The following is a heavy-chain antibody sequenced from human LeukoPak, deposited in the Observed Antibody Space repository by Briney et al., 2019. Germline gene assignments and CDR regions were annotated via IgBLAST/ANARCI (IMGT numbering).Heavy chain of an antibody. J-gene: IGHJ4*02. V-gene: IGHV3-23*01. CDR1: GFTFSSYA. Sequence: GGSLALSCPASGFTFSSYAMSWVRQAPGKGLEWVSAISGSGGSTYYADSVKGRFTISSDNSKNTLYLQMNSLRAEDTAVYYCAKGGITMIVVVIQYYFDYWGQGTLVTVSS. CDR3: AKGGITMIVVVIQYYFDY. CDR2: ISGSGGST. D-gene: IGHD3-22*01.